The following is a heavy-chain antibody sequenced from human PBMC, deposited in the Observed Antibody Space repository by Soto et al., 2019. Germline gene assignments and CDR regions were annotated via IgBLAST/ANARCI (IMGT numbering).Heavy chain of an antibody. D-gene: IGHD6-19*01. Sequence: SETLSLTCTVSGGSISSYYWSWIRQPPGKGLEWIGYIYYSGSTNYNPSLKSRVTISVDTSKNQFSLKLSSVTAADTAVYYCARSREPIAVGWFDPWGQGTLVTAPQ. J-gene: IGHJ5*02. CDR3: ARSREPIAVGWFDP. V-gene: IGHV4-59*01. CDR1: GGSISSYY. CDR2: IYYSGST.